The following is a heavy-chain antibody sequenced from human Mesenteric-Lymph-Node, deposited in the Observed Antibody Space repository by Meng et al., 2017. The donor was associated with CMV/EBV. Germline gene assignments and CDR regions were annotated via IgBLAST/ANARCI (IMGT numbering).Heavy chain of an antibody. CDR2: INPNSGGR. D-gene: IGHD5/OR15-5a*01. Sequence: ASVKVSCKASGYTFTDYYIHWVRQAPGQGLEWMGWINPNSGGRNYAQKFQGRVTMTRDTSISTVYMELSRLRSDDTAVYYCARGGYNVYEAVEYWGQGTLVTVSS. CDR1: GYTFTDYY. J-gene: IGHJ1*01. CDR3: ARGGYNVYEAVEY. V-gene: IGHV1-2*02.